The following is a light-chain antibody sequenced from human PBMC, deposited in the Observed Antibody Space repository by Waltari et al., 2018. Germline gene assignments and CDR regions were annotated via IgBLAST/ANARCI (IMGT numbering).Light chain of an antibody. J-gene: IGKJ4*01. Sequence: IQMTQSPPSLSASVGERFTITCRASQNIRTYLNWYQQTPGKAPRLLIYAAYTLRSGVPARFSASGSGTNFTLTISSLQPEDFATFYCQQTYSDPRTFGGGTKV. CDR2: AAY. CDR1: QNIRTY. CDR3: QQTYSDPRT. V-gene: IGKV1-39*01.